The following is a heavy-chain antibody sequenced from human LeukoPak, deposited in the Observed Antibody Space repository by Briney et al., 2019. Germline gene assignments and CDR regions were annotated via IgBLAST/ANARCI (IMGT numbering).Heavy chain of an antibody. Sequence: SETLSLTCTVSGGSISSYYWSWIRQPPGKGLGWIGYIYYSGSTNYNPSLKSRVTISVDTSKNQFSLKLSSVTAADTAVYYCARETYYYDSSAGAWFDPWGQGTLVTVSS. D-gene: IGHD3-22*01. CDR1: GGSISSYY. CDR2: IYYSGST. J-gene: IGHJ5*02. CDR3: ARETYYYDSSAGAWFDP. V-gene: IGHV4-59*01.